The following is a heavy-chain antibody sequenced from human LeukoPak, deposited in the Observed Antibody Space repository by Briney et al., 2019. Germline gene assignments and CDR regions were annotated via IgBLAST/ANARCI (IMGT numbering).Heavy chain of an antibody. J-gene: IGHJ6*02. CDR2: IWYDGSNK. D-gene: IGHD2-15*01. Sequence: GALRLSCAASGFTFSSYWMSWVRQAPGKGLEWVAVIWYDGSNKYYADSVKGRFTISRDNSKNTLYLQMNSLRAEDTAVYYCARDPRYCSGGSCRPYYYYYGMDVWGQGTTVTVSS. CDR3: ARDPRYCSGGSCRPYYYYYGMDV. CDR1: GFTFSSYW. V-gene: IGHV3-33*08.